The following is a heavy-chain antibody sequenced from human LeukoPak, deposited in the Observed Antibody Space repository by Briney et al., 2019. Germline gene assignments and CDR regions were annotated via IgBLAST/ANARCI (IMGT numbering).Heavy chain of an antibody. V-gene: IGHV1-69*04. Sequence: SVKVSCKASGGTFSSYAISWVRQAPGQGLEWMGRIIPILGIANYAQKFQGRVTITRNTSISTAYMELSSLRSEDTAVYYCARSPSSSSWGYYYYYYMDVWGKGTTVTVSS. CDR1: GGTFSSYA. D-gene: IGHD6-13*01. J-gene: IGHJ6*03. CDR3: ARSPSSSSWGYYYYYYMDV. CDR2: IIPILGIA.